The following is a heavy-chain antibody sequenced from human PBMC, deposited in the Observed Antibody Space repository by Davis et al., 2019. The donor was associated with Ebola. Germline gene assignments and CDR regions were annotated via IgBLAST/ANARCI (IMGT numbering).Heavy chain of an antibody. CDR2: ITGIADGGTG. V-gene: IGHV3-15*01. Sequence: PGGSLRLSCEVSGISFSTAWMTWVRQSPGRGLEWVARITGIADGGTGDYAAPVQGRFTISRDDSKNTVHLEMDSLKSEDTAVYYCAALYTGYDRTIFDSWGQGALVTVSS. D-gene: IGHD5-12*01. CDR3: AALYTGYDRTIFDS. CDR1: GISFSTAW. J-gene: IGHJ4*02.